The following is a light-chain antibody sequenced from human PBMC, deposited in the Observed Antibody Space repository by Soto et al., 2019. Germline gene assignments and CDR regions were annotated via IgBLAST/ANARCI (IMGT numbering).Light chain of an antibody. CDR1: QGISNY. CDR3: QHADSFPLIT. Sequence: DIQITQSPSAMSASVGDRVTITCRASQGISNYLAWFQQKPGKVPKRLIYAASNLQSGVPSRFSGSGSGTDFTLTISSLQPEDFATYYCQHADSFPLITFGQGTRLEIK. J-gene: IGKJ5*01. CDR2: AAS. V-gene: IGKV1-17*03.